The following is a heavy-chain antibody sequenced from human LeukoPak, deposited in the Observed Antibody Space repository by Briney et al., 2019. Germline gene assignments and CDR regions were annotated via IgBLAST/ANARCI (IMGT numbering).Heavy chain of an antibody. CDR2: VYHSGST. D-gene: IGHD2-15*01. Sequence: PSETLSLTCTVSGYSISSGYYWGWIRQPPGKGLEWIGSVYHSGSTYYNPSLKSRVTISVDTSKNQFSLKLSSVTAADTAVYYCARDGYCSGGSCKGGLDYWGQGTLVTVSS. V-gene: IGHV4-38-2*02. CDR1: GYSISSGYY. J-gene: IGHJ4*02. CDR3: ARDGYCSGGSCKGGLDY.